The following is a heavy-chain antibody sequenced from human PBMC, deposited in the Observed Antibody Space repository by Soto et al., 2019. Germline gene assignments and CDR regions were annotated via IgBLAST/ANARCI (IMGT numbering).Heavy chain of an antibody. Sequence: QVQLVQSGAEERVPGSSVKVSCKASRDTFDSYAMTWVRLAPGQGPEWMGGIIPILGTTKYAQKFQGRVTMTADESTSTVYMELSSLRSEDGAVYYCAAGGKNGYFKWGQGTQVTVSS. D-gene: IGHD3-16*01. CDR2: IIPILGTT. J-gene: IGHJ4*02. V-gene: IGHV1-69*01. CDR1: RDTFDSYA. CDR3: AAGGKNGYFK.